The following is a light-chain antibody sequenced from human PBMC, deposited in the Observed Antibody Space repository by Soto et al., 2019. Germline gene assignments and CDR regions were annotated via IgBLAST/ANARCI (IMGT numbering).Light chain of an antibody. J-gene: IGKJ1*01. CDR2: AAS. Sequence: DIQMTQSPSSLSASVGDRVTLTCRASQSIGRYLNWYQQKPGRAPNLLIFAASTLQSGVPSRFSGGGAGTRFTLTISGLQPDDFATYYCQHYNSYSEAFGQGTKVELK. CDR1: QSIGRY. CDR3: QHYNSYSEA. V-gene: IGKV1-39*01.